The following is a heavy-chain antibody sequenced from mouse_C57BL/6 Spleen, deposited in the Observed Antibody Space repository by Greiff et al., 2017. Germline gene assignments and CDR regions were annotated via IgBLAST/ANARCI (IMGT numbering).Heavy chain of an antibody. Sequence: QVQLQQPGAELVKPGASVKMSCKASGYTFTSYWITWVKQRPGQGLEWIGDIYPGSGSTNYNEKFKSKATLTVDTSSSTAYMQLSSLTSEDSAVYYCARFDEYDGAWFAYWGQGTLVTVSA. J-gene: IGHJ3*01. CDR3: ARFDEYDGAWFAY. CDR2: IYPGSGST. D-gene: IGHD2-4*01. V-gene: IGHV1-55*01. CDR1: GYTFTSYW.